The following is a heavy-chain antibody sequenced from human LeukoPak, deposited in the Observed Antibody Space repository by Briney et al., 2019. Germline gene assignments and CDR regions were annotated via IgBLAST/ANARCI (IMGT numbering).Heavy chain of an antibody. J-gene: IGHJ4*02. V-gene: IGHV4-39*02. D-gene: IGHD1-14*01. CDR3: ARDRNLYTSILTFDY. CDR2: IYYSGST. Sequence: SETLSLTCTVSGDSISSSSSYWGWIRQPPGEGLEWIGSIYYSGSTYYNTSLKSRVTISVDTSKNQFSLRLNSVTAADTAVYFCARDRNLYTSILTFDYWGQGTLVTVSS. CDR1: GDSISSSSSY.